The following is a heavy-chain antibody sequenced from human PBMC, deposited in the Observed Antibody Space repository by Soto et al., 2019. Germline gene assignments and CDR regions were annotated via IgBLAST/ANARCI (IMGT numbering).Heavy chain of an antibody. CDR3: AKERRGSRGYFDY. J-gene: IGHJ4*02. Sequence: QVQLVESGGGVVQPGRSLRLSCAASGFTFSSYGMHWVRQAPGKGLEWVAVISYDGSNKYYADSVKGRFTISRDNSKNTLYLQMNSLRAEDTAVYYCAKERRGSRGYFDYWGQGTLVTVSS. CDR1: GFTFSSYG. V-gene: IGHV3-30*18. CDR2: ISYDGSNK.